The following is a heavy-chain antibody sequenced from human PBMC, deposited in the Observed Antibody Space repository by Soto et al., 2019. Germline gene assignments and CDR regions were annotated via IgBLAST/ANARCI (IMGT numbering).Heavy chain of an antibody. CDR3: AHILSGSQFNY. D-gene: IGHD3-9*01. J-gene: IGHJ4*02. CDR1: DDSSSSYK. CDR2: IDSNGGT. V-gene: IGHV4-59*08. Sequence: SETLSLTCTVSDDSSSSYKWSWIRQPPGRRLEWIGYIDSNGGTSYNPSLQSRVTISIDTSTKQFSLKLSSVTAADTAVYYCAHILSGSQFNYWGQGTPVT.